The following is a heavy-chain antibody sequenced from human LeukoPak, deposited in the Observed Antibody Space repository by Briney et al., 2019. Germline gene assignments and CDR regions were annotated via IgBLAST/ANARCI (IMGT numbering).Heavy chain of an antibody. CDR3: ARFSSGSSDFDY. Sequence: SVKVSCTASGGTFSSYAISWVRQAPGQGLEWMGRIIPILGIANYAQKFQGRVTITADKSTSTAYMELSSLRSEDTAVYYCARFSSGSSDFDYWGQGTLVTVSS. CDR1: GGTFSSYA. D-gene: IGHD3-22*01. J-gene: IGHJ4*02. V-gene: IGHV1-69*04. CDR2: IIPILGIA.